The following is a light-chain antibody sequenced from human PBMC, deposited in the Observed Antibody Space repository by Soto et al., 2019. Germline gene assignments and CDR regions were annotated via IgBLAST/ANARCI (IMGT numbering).Light chain of an antibody. J-gene: IGKJ2*01. CDR1: QNIRTY. Sequence: DIEMTQSPYSLSASIGDSVTITCRASQNIRTYLNWYEQKRGRAPKIXIHSASALQSGVPSRFSGSGSGTEFTRTMSGLQPEDFETDYCPQGHSTPYTFGQGTKVDIK. CDR3: PQGHSTPYT. CDR2: SAS. V-gene: IGKV1-39*01.